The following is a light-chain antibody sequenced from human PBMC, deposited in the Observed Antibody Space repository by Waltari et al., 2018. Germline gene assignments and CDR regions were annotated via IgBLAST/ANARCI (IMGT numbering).Light chain of an antibody. V-gene: IGKV2D-29*01. J-gene: IGKJ1*01. CDR3: MQTVQNPPT. CDR2: KLS. Sequence: DILMTQTPLSLPVTPGEPASISCRSSQSLLHNNTNTYLHWFLQKVGQPPWLLIYKLSNRFSGVPDRFSGSGSGTDFTLKISRVEAEDVGIYYCMQTVQNPPTFGQGTRVELK. CDR1: QSLLHNNTNTY.